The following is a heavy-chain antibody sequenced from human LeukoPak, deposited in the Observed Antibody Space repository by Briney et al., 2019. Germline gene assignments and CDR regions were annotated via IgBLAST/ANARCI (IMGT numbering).Heavy chain of an antibody. J-gene: IGHJ4*02. D-gene: IGHD3-22*01. V-gene: IGHV1-2*04. Sequence: GASVKVSCKSSGYTFTGYYMHWVRQAPGQGLEWMGWINLNNDDTNYAQKFQGWVTMTRDTSISTAYMELSRLRSDDTAVYYCARGYYYDSSGYYPLDYWGQGTLVTVSS. CDR2: INLNNDDT. CDR1: GYTFTGYY. CDR3: ARGYYYDSSGYYPLDY.